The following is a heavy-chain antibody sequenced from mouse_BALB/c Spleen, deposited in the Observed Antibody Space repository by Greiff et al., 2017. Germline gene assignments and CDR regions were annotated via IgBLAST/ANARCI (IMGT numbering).Heavy chain of an antibody. CDR3: ARHESGDDGYGGAMDY. V-gene: IGHV1-62-2*01. D-gene: IGHD2-3*01. Sequence: QVQLQQSGAGLVKPGASVKLSCKASGYTFTEYIIHWVKQRSGQGLEWIGWFYPGSGSIKYNEKFKDKATLTADKSSSTVYMELSRLTSEDSAVYFCARHESGDDGYGGAMDYWGQGTSVTVSS. CDR1: GYTFTEYI. CDR2: FYPGSGSI. J-gene: IGHJ4*01.